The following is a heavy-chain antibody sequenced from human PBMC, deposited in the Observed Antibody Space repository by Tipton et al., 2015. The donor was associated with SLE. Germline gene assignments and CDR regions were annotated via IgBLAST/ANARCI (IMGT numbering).Heavy chain of an antibody. J-gene: IGHJ4*02. Sequence: TLSLTCAVSGGSIISSSWWSWVRQPPGKGLEWIGDIYHSESPNYNPSLKSRVTISIDKSKNQFSLKLTSVTAADTAVYYCARGSSSWRGWGQGTLVTVSS. CDR3: ARGSSSWRG. CDR1: GGSIISSSW. V-gene: IGHV4-4*02. D-gene: IGHD6-13*01. CDR2: IYHSESP.